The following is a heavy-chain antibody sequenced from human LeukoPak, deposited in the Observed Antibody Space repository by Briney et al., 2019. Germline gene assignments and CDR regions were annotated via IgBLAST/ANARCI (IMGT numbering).Heavy chain of an antibody. D-gene: IGHD7-27*01. CDR3: ARDSYLGINWYFDL. Sequence: LGGSLRLSCASSGFPFSSYEMNWVRQAPGKGLGWVSYISSSGSTIYYADSVKGRFTISRDNAKNSLYLQMNSLRAEDTAVYYCARDSYLGINWYFDLWGRGTLVTVSS. J-gene: IGHJ2*01. V-gene: IGHV3-48*03. CDR1: GFPFSSYE. CDR2: ISSSGSTI.